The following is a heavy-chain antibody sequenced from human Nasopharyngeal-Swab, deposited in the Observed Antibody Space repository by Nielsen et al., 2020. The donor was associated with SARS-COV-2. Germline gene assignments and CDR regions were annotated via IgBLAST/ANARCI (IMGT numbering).Heavy chain of an antibody. D-gene: IGHD3-3*01. CDR1: GFTFSTYN. J-gene: IGHJ6*02. Sequence: GESLKISCAASGFTFSTYNMNWVRQAPGKGLEWVSSISSSSTYIYYADSVKGRFTISRDSAKNSLHLQMNSLRAEDTAVYYCARDGLDYDFWSAYFMDVWGQGTTVTVSS. CDR2: ISSSSTYI. V-gene: IGHV3-21*01. CDR3: ARDGLDYDFWSAYFMDV.